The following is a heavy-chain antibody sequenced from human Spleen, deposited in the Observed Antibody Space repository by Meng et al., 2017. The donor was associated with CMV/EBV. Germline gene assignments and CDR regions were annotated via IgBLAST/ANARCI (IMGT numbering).Heavy chain of an antibody. CDR3: ASSLRFLTQADY. Sequence: GSLRLSCTVSGGSISSSSYYWGWIRQPPGKGLEWIGSIYYSGSTYYNPSLKSRVTMSVDTSKNQFSLKLSSVTAADTAVYYCASSLRFLTQADYWGQGTLVTVSS. CDR1: GGSISSSSYY. V-gene: IGHV4-39*07. CDR2: IYYSGST. J-gene: IGHJ4*02. D-gene: IGHD3-3*01.